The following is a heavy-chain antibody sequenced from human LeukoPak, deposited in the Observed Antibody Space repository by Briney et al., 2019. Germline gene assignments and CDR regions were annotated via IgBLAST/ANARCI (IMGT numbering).Heavy chain of an antibody. CDR2: IYYGGST. CDR3: ARGLIAAREYYFDS. CDR1: GDSISGYY. J-gene: IGHJ4*02. D-gene: IGHD6-6*01. Sequence: SETLSLTCTVSGDSISGYYWSWIRQPPQKGLEWIAYIYYGGSTNYNPSLKGRLTLSVDPSKNQFSLKLSSVTAADAAVYYCARGLIAAREYYFDSWGQGILVTVSS. V-gene: IGHV4-59*01.